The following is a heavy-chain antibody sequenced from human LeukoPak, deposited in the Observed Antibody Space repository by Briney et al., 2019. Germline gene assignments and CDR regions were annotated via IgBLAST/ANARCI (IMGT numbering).Heavy chain of an antibody. D-gene: IGHD2-15*01. J-gene: IGHJ5*02. CDR3: ARQEYCSGASCYTWFDP. V-gene: IGHV5-51*01. CDR1: GYSINNYW. CDR2: IYPADSDI. Sequence: GESLKISCQGSGYSINNYWIAWVRQMPGKGLEWMGIIYPADSDIRYSPSFQGQVTISADKSISTAYLQWNSLKASDTAMYYCARQEYCSGASCYTWFDPWGLGTLVTVSS.